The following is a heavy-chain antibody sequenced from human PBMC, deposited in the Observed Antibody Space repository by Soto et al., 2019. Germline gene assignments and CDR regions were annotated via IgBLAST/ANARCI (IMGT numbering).Heavy chain of an antibody. CDR2: IIPIFGTA. Sequence: QVQLVQSGAEVKKPGSSVKVSCKASGGTFSSYAISWVRQAPGQGLEWMGGIIPIFGTANYAQKFQGRVTITADKSTSTAYMELSSLRSEDTAVYYCARAVPTDSSGYYSRFNYYYGMDVWGQGTTVTVSS. CDR1: GGTFSSYA. V-gene: IGHV1-69*06. CDR3: ARAVPTDSSGYYSRFNYYYGMDV. D-gene: IGHD3-22*01. J-gene: IGHJ6*02.